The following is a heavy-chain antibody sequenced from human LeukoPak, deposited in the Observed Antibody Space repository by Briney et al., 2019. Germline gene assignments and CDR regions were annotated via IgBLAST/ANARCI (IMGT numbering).Heavy chain of an antibody. CDR1: GFTFSSYS. V-gene: IGHV3-21*01. D-gene: IGHD4-17*01. Sequence: PGGSLRLSCAASGFTFSSYSMNWVRQAPGKGLEWVSSISSSSSYIYYADSVKGRFTISRDNAKNSLYLQMNSLRAEDTAVYYCARDGNTYGDYHYFDYWGQXTLVTVSS. CDR2: ISSSSSYI. J-gene: IGHJ4*02. CDR3: ARDGNTYGDYHYFDY.